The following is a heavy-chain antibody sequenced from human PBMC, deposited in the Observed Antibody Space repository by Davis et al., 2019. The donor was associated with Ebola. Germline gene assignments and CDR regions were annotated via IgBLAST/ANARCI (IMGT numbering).Heavy chain of an antibody. Sequence: SVKVSCKASGYTFTSYGISWVRQAPGQGLEWMGGIIPIFGTANYAQKFQGRVTITADESTSTAYMELSSLRSEDTAVYYCARAPTVTTGKYYYYYGMDVWGQGTTVTVSS. J-gene: IGHJ6*02. CDR2: IIPIFGTA. CDR1: GYTFTSYG. D-gene: IGHD4-17*01. CDR3: ARAPTVTTGKYYYYYGMDV. V-gene: IGHV1-69*13.